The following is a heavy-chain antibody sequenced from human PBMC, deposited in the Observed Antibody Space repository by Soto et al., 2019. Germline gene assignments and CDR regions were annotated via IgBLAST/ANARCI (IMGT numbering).Heavy chain of an antibody. V-gene: IGHV3-21*01. CDR3: ATFAAHEQYFQH. D-gene: IGHD3-16*01. CDR1: GFTGSSYG. J-gene: IGHJ1*01. CDR2: ISSSSSYI. Sequence: PGESGRRCDAACGFTGSSYGLNSVRQAPGKGLEWVSSISSSSSYIYYADSVNGRFTISRDNAKNSLPLQMKSLRAQDTAVYYCATFAAHEQYFQHWGQGT.